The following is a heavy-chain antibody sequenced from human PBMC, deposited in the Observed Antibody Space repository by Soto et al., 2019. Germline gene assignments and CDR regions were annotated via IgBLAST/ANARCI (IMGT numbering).Heavy chain of an antibody. Sequence: PGGSLRLSCAASEFTFSSYEMNWVRQAPGKGLEWVSYISSSGSTIYYADSVKGRFNISRDNAKNSLYLQMNSLRAEDTAVYYCASPIGYCSSTSCYPDYYYYGMDVWGQGTTVTVSS. CDR3: ASPIGYCSSTSCYPDYYYYGMDV. CDR2: ISSSGSTI. D-gene: IGHD2-2*01. J-gene: IGHJ6*02. V-gene: IGHV3-48*03. CDR1: EFTFSSYE.